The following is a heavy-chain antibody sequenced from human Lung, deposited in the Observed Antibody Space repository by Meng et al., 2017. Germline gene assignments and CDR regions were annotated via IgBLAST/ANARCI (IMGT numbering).Heavy chain of an antibody. D-gene: IGHD6-13*01. J-gene: IGHJ4*02. CDR3: ARDEDISAAGYLLGDF. V-gene: IGHV1-2*06. CDR2: INPKSGDT. Sequence: QVLLVQARAEVKRPSASMTVSCKPSVYNFPDYYIHLVRRAPGQGLEWMGRINPKSGDTHYAQKFQARVTMTGDTSISTAYMELSGLRSDDTAVYYCARDEDISAAGYLLGDFWGQGTLVTVSS. CDR1: VYNFPDYY.